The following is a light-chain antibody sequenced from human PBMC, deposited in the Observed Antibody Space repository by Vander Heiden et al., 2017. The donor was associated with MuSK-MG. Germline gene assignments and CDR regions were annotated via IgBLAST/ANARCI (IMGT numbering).Light chain of an antibody. Sequence: DVQMTQSPSSLSASVGGRVTITCRASQDIKNYLAWYQQKPGKGPKLLIYGASTLQSGVPSRFSGSGSGTDFTLTISGLQPEDVATYYCQEYNSAPSATFGHGTKVDIK. CDR3: QEYNSAPSAT. J-gene: IGKJ3*01. CDR1: QDIKNY. V-gene: IGKV1-27*01. CDR2: GAS.